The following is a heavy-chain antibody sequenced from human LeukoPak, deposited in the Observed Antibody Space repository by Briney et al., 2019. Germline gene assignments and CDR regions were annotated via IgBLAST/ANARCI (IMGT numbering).Heavy chain of an antibody. J-gene: IGHJ5*02. V-gene: IGHV4-59*01. D-gene: IGHD4-17*01. CDR2: IYYSGST. CDR1: GGSISSYY. CDR3: ARYDYGDYAPGP. Sequence: SETLSLTCTVSGGSISSYYWSWIRQPPGKGLEWIGYIYYSGSTNYNPSLKSRVTISVDTSKNQFSLRLSSVTAADTAVYYCARYDYGDYAPGPWGQGTLVTVSS.